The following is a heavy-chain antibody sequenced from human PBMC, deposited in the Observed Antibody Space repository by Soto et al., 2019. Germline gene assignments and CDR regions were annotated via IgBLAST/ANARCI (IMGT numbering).Heavy chain of an antibody. CDR3: VRHSNRNYGVSYFAY. Sequence: PSETLSLTCTVSGGSVSSYYWSWIRQSPGKGLEWIGYIYYSGSTKYKPSLKSRVTISVDTSKNQFSLKVSSATAADTAVYYCVRHSNRNYGVSYFAYWGLGALVTVSS. V-gene: IGHV4-59*08. CDR2: IYYSGST. D-gene: IGHD4-4*01. J-gene: IGHJ4*02. CDR1: GGSVSSYY.